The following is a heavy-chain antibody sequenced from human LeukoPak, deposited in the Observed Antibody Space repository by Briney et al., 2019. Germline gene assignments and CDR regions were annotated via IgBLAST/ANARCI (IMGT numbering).Heavy chain of an antibody. CDR2: INPNSGGT. J-gene: IGHJ4*02. CDR3: ATGKYSLWADY. CDR1: GYTFTGYY. Sequence: GASVKVSCKASGYTFTGYYMHCVRQAPGQGLEWMGWINPNSGGTNYAQNFQGRVTMSGATSISTAYMELSRLRSDDTALYYCATGKYSLWADYWGQGTLVTVSS. V-gene: IGHV1-2*02. D-gene: IGHD5-18*01.